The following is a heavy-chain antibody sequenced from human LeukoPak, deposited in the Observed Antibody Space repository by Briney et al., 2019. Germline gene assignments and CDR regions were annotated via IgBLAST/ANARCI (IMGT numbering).Heavy chain of an antibody. CDR1: GFTFSSYA. J-gene: IGHJ4*02. V-gene: IGHV3-23*01. CDR2: ISGSGGST. Sequence: GGSLRLSCVASGFTFSSYAMTWVRQAPGKGLEWVSAISGSGGSTYYADSVKGRLTISRDNSKNTLYVQMNSLRAEDTAVYYCAKTGDSSGFYYGVDYWGQGTLVTVSS. CDR3: AKTGDSSGFYYGVDY. D-gene: IGHD3-22*01.